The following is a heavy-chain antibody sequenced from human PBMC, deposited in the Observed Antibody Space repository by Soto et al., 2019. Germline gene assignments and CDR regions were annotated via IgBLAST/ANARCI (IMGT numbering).Heavy chain of an antibody. Sequence: GGSLRLSCAGSGFTPTTTPLSWVRQPPGKGLEWVTTISGTASRTYYVDSVKGRFFISRDNSKNTVTLQMNSLRAEDTAVYYCARVSSTVTTNGDPWGQGTLVTVSS. CDR2: ISGTASRT. V-gene: IGHV3-23*01. CDR3: ARVSSTVTTNGDP. D-gene: IGHD4-17*01. CDR1: GFTPTTTP. J-gene: IGHJ5*02.